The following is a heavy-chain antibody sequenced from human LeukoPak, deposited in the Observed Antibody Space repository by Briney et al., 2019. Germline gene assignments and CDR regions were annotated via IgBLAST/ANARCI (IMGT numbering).Heavy chain of an antibody. J-gene: IGHJ6*03. D-gene: IGHD3-22*01. V-gene: IGHV3-30*02. Sequence: GESLKISCAASGFTFNMYGMHWIRQAPGEGPEWHTFLRFDGTNKYYANYVKGRVTISRDNSMNTVYLQMNSLRAEDTALYYCVRTPYSSAAPRYNYMDVWGKGTTVTVS. CDR2: LRFDGTNK. CDR3: VRTPYSSAAPRYNYMDV. CDR1: GFTFNMYG.